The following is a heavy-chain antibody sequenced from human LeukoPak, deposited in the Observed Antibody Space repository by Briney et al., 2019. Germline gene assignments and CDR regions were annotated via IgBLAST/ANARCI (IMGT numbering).Heavy chain of an antibody. J-gene: IGHJ4*02. CDR2: IYWNDDN. D-gene: IGHD6-19*01. Sequence: SGPTLVNPTQTLTLTCTFSGFSLSTRGVGVGWIRQPPGKALEWLALIYWNDDNRYSPSLKSRLTITKDTSKNRVVLTMTNMDPVDTARYYCAHGSGWLYDYWGQGTLVTVSS. CDR3: AHGSGWLYDY. CDR1: GFSLSTRGVG. V-gene: IGHV2-5*01.